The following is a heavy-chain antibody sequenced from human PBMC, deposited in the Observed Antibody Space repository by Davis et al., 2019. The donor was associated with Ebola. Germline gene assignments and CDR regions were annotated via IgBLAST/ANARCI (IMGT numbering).Heavy chain of an antibody. D-gene: IGHD5-18*01. V-gene: IGHV3-30*04. CDR3: ARINSYGDFDY. J-gene: IGHJ4*02. CDR2: ISYDGSNK. CDR1: GFTFSSYA. Sequence: GESLKISCAASGFTFSSYAMHWVRQAPGKGLEWGAVISYDGSNKYYADSVKGRFTISRDNSKNTLYLQMNSLRAEDTAVYYCARINSYGDFDYWGQGTLVTVSS.